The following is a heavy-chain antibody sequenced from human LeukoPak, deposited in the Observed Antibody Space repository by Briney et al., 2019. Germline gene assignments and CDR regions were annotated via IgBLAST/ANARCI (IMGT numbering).Heavy chain of an antibody. CDR1: GGSISSNY. V-gene: IGHV4-59*08. CDR2: IYYSGST. J-gene: IGHJ4*02. D-gene: IGHD6-13*01. CDR3: ARHSSSWYVDY. Sequence: SETLSLTCTVSGGSISSNYWSWIRQPPGKGLEWIGYIYYSGSTNYNPFLKSRVTISVDTSKNQFSLKLSSVTAADTAVYYCARHSSSWYVDYWGQGTLVTVSS.